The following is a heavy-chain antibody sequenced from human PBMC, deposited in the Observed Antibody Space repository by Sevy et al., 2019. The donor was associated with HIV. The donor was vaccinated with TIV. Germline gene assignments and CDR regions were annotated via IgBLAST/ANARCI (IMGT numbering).Heavy chain of an antibody. CDR1: GFTFSSYA. V-gene: IGHV3-23*01. Sequence: GGSLRLSCAASGFTFSSYAMSWVRQAPGKGLEWVSAISGSGGSRYYADSVKGRFTISRDDSKNTLYLQMNSLRAEDTAVYYCAKGKGFWSMPYGMDVWGQGTTVTVSS. CDR2: ISGSGGSR. J-gene: IGHJ6*02. CDR3: AKGKGFWSMPYGMDV. D-gene: IGHD3-3*01.